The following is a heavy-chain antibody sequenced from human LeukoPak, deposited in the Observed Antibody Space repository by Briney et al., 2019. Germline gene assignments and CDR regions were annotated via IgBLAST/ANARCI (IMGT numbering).Heavy chain of an antibody. CDR1: GYNLISYG. J-gene: IGHJ4*02. CDR2: ISAYNVNT. Sequence: ASVKVSCTASGYNLISYGIIWVRQAPGQGLEWMGWISAYNVNTNYAQKFQGRVTMTTDTSTSTAYMELRSLKSDDTAVYFCARPYDTSGYYNYYLDYWGQGTLVTVSS. CDR3: ARPYDTSGYYNYYLDY. D-gene: IGHD3-22*01. V-gene: IGHV1-18*01.